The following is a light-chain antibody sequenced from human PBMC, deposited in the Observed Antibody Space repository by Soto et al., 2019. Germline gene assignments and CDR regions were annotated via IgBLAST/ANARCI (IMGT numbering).Light chain of an antibody. CDR1: QSFSSSS. V-gene: IGKV3-20*01. Sequence: EIAWTQSPGTLSLSPGERATLSCRASQSFSSSSLGWYQQKPGQAPRLLIYGASNRATGIPDRFSGSGSGTAFSLTISRLEPEDCAVYFCQQYGNSPLTFGQGTKVEIK. CDR3: QQYGNSPLT. CDR2: GAS. J-gene: IGKJ1*01.